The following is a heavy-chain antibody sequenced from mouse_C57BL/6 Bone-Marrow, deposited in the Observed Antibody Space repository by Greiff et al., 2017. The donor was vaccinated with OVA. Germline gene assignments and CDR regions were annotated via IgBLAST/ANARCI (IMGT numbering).Heavy chain of an antibody. CDR2: ISSGGSYT. CDR1: GFTFSSYG. J-gene: IGHJ4*01. CDR3: ARELGRSDAMGY. Sequence: EVQGVESGGDLVKPGGSLKLSCAASGFTFSSYGMSWVRQTPDKRLEWVATISSGGSYTYYPDSVKGRFTISRDNAKNTLYLQMSSLKSEDTAMYYCARELGRSDAMGYWGQGTSVTVSS. D-gene: IGHD4-1*01. V-gene: IGHV5-6*01.